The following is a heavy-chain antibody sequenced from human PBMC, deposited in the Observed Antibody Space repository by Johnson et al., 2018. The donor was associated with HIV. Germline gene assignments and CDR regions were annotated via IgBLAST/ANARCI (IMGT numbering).Heavy chain of an antibody. CDR3: ARGRKDIGAADGLDNDAFDM. J-gene: IGHJ3*02. D-gene: IGHD6-13*01. CDR1: DFNFNIYA. Sequence: QVQLVESGGGVVQPGRSLRIYCAVSDFNFNIYAMHWVRLAPGKGLQWVAVISYDGSKKYYADSVRGRFTISRDISRNTLYLQMDSLRPDDTALYYCARGRKDIGAADGLDNDAFDMWGQGTLVTISS. V-gene: IGHV3-30*04. CDR2: ISYDGSKK.